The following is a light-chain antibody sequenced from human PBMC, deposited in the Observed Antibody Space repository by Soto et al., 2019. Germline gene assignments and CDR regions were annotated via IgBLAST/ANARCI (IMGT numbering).Light chain of an antibody. J-gene: IGLJ1*01. CDR1: SSHVGGYNY. CDR2: ASS. V-gene: IGLV2-14*01. CDR3: RSYTSGSTLYV. Sequence: QSALTQPASVSGSPGQSITISYTGTSSHVGGYNYVSWYQHHPGKAPRLMIHASSNRPSGVSHRFSGSRSGNTASLTISGLQAEDEADYYCRSYTSGSTLYVFGSGTKLTVL.